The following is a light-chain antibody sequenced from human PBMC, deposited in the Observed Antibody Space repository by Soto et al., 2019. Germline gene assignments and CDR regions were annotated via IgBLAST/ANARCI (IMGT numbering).Light chain of an antibody. CDR1: QRSSSSY. J-gene: IGKJ5*01. CDR2: GAS. Sequence: ELVCNQSPGNLSLSPGARATLSCRARQRSSSSYLAWYQQKPGQAPRLLIYGASSMATGVPYRFSGSGSGTDFTLTIIRLEPEDFAVYYCQQCCSSPITFGQGTRLEIK. CDR3: QQCCSSPIT. V-gene: IGKV3-20*01.